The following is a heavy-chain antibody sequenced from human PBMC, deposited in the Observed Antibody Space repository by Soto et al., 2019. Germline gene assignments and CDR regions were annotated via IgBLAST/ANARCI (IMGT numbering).Heavy chain of an antibody. CDR2: VSIGGIT. Sequence: DVQLLESGGGLVQPEGSLRLSCAASGFTFSSYAMGWVRQGPGNGLEWVAVVSIGGITHYADSVRGRFTISRDNSKNTLSLQMNSLTAEDTAVYFCAKRRGAGGHFDYWGQGALVTVSS. CDR3: AKRRGAGGHFDY. J-gene: IGHJ4*02. V-gene: IGHV3-23*01. CDR1: GFTFSSYA. D-gene: IGHD2-15*01.